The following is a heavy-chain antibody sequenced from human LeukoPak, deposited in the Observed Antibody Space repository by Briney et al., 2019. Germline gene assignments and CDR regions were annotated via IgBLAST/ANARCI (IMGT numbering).Heavy chain of an antibody. CDR3: ARYITMVRGGSWFDP. V-gene: IGHV1-8*02. J-gene: IGHJ5*02. Sequence: GASVKVSCKASGYTFTSYYMHWVRQAPGQGLEWMGWMNPDSGNTGYAQNFQGRITMTRNTSINTAYMELSSLRSEDTAVYYCARYITMVRGGSWFDPWGQGTLVTVSS. CDR2: MNPDSGNT. CDR1: GYTFTSYY. D-gene: IGHD3-10*01.